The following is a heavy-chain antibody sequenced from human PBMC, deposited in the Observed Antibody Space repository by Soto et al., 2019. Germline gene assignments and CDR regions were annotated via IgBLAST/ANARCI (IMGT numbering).Heavy chain of an antibody. CDR3: ERRRVTPYGKHV. CDR1: VGTISSSSNY. CDR2: IHYTGTT. J-gene: IGHJ6*02. V-gene: IGHV4-39*01. Sequence: SETLSLTCTVPVGTISSSSNYWGWIPQPPGTGLEWIGSIHYTGTTYYTPSLKSRVTISVETSKNQFSLKLSSVTAADTAVYYCERRRVTPYGKHVWDQATPVT.